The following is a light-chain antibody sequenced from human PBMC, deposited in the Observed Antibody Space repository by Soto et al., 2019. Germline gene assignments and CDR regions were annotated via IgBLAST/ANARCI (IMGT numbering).Light chain of an antibody. V-gene: IGKV1-33*01. CDR2: DVL. Sequence: DIQVPQSPPSFLSFLLDIVTISCQASQDINNYLNWFQQKPGKAPKLLIYDVLNLETGVPSRFSGSGSGTEFTLTISGLQPEDFAIYYCLQHNSYPITLGQGTRLEIK. CDR3: LQHNSYPIT. J-gene: IGKJ5*01. CDR1: QDINNY.